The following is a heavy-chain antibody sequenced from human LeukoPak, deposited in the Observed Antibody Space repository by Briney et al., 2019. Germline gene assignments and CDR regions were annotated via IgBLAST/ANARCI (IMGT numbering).Heavy chain of an antibody. CDR2: ISYDGSNK. CDR3: AKKGVVNYYYYYMDV. V-gene: IGHV3-30*18. D-gene: IGHD3-3*01. J-gene: IGHJ6*03. CDR1: GFTFSSYG. Sequence: QPGRSLRLSCAASGFTFSSYGMHWVRQAPGKGLEWVAVISYDGSNKYYADSVKGRFTISRDNSKNTLYLQMNSLRAEDTAVYYCAKKGVVNYYYYYMDVWGKGTTVTVSS.